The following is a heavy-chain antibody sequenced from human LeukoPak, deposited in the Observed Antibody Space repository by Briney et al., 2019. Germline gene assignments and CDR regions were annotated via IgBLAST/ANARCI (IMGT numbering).Heavy chain of an antibody. CDR3: ARTTTTGLVDC. J-gene: IGHJ4*02. CDR2: ISAYNVNT. CDR1: GYTFTSYG. V-gene: IGHV1-18*01. Sequence: ASVKVSCKASGYTFTSYGISWVRQAPGQGLEWMGWISAYNVNTVYAQKLQGRVTMTTDTSTSTAYMELRSLRSDDTAVYYCARTTTTGLVDCWGQGTLVTVAS. D-gene: IGHD6-19*01.